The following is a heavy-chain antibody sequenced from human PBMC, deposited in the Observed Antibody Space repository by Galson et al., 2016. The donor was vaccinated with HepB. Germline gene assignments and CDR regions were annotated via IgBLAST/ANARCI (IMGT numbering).Heavy chain of an antibody. Sequence: SLRLSCAASGFPTFTNFAMSWVRQAPGKGLEWVSTMSGSGRGTFYADSVKGRFTISRDNSKNTLYLEMNSQRAEDTAVYYCAKNRGSDYKNYYMNVWGKGTPVTVSS. CDR1: GFPTFTNFA. J-gene: IGHJ6*03. D-gene: IGHD4-11*01. CDR3: AKNRGSDYKNYYMNV. V-gene: IGHV3-23*01. CDR2: MSGSGRGT.